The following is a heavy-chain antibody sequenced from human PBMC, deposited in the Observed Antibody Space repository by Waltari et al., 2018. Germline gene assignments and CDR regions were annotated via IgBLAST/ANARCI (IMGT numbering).Heavy chain of an antibody. J-gene: IGHJ4*02. CDR3: ATLNSADRDY. Sequence: QVHLVQSGTELKKPGSSVRVSCRDSGGTFKNYAVTWVRQPLGQGLEWMGSIIPIYGQSNYAQNVQCRLTIAADDSTDTVYMDLSGLRSEDTATYYCATLNSADRDYWGQGTLVTVSP. CDR1: GGTFKNYA. V-gene: IGHV1-69*13. CDR2: IIPIYGQS.